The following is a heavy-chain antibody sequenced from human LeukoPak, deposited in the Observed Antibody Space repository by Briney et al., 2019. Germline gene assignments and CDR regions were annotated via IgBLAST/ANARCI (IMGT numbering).Heavy chain of an antibody. CDR1: GFIFNNYA. V-gene: IGHV3-23*01. J-gene: IGHJ4*02. Sequence: GGSLRLSCVASGFIFNNYAMSWVRQAPGKGLEWVSEINGNGGNTYYADSVKGRFTISRDNSKNTLYLQMNSLRAEDTAVYYCARDTDTVTTILDYWGQGTLVTVSS. D-gene: IGHD4-17*01. CDR2: INGNGGNT. CDR3: ARDTDTVTTILDY.